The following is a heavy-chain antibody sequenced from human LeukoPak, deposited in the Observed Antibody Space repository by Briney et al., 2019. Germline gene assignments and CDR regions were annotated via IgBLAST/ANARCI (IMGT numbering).Heavy chain of an antibody. CDR1: GYTFTSYG. CDR3: ARETTYYYDSSGDY. Sequence: ASVKVSCKASGYTFTSYGISWVRQAPGQGLEWMGWISAYNGNTNYAQKLQGRVTMTTDTSTSTAYMGLRSLRSDDTAVYYCARETTYYYDSSGDYWGQGTLVTVSS. D-gene: IGHD3-22*01. V-gene: IGHV1-18*01. J-gene: IGHJ4*02. CDR2: ISAYNGNT.